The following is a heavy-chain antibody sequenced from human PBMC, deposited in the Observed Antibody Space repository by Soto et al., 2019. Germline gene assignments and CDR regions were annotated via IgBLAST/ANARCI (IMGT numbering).Heavy chain of an antibody. D-gene: IGHD3-10*01. V-gene: IGHV1-8*01. J-gene: IGHJ5*01. CDR1: GYTFTSYD. CDR2: MNPNSGNT. CDR3: ARADLPLGEFSGLDP. Sequence: ASVKVSCKDSGYTFTSYDINWVRQATGQGHEWMGWMNPNSGNTGYAQKFQGRVTMTRNTSISTAYMELSSLRSEDTALYHCARADLPLGEFSGLDPWGQGTLVTVSS.